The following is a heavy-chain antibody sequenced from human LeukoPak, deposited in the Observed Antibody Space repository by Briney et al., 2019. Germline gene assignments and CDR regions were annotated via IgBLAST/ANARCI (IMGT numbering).Heavy chain of an antibody. J-gene: IGHJ4*02. V-gene: IGHV3-21*01. CDR3: ARGSPYYDILTGYPEFDY. D-gene: IGHD3-9*01. CDR2: ISSSSSYI. CDR1: GFTFSSYS. Sequence: GGSLRLSCAASGFTFSSYSMNWVRQAPGKGLEWVSSISSSSSYIYYADSVKGRFTISRDNAKNSLYLQMNSLRAEDTAVYYCARGSPYYDILTGYPEFDYWGQGTLVTVSS.